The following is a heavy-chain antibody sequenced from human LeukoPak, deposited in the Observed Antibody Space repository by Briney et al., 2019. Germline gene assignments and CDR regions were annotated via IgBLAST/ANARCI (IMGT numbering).Heavy chain of an antibody. CDR1: GFTVSSNY. CDR3: AKSGSGWYFGYLDY. D-gene: IGHD6-19*01. Sequence: GGSLRLSCAASGFTVSSNYMSWVRQAPGKGLEWVSAISGSGGSTYYADSVKGRFTISRDNSKNTLYLQMNSLRAEDTAVYYCAKSGSGWYFGYLDYWGQGTLVTVSS. J-gene: IGHJ4*02. V-gene: IGHV3-23*01. CDR2: ISGSGGST.